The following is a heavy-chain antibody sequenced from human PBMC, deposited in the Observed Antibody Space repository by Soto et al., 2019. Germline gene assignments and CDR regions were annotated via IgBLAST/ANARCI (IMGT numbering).Heavy chain of an antibody. J-gene: IGHJ3*02. D-gene: IGHD3-22*01. CDR2: FDPEDGET. V-gene: IGHV1-24*01. CDR3: ATAYDSSGYYYLVAFDI. CDR1: GYTLTELS. Sequence: ASVKVSCKVSGYTLTELSMHWVRQAPGKGLEWMGGFDPEDGETIYAQKNQGRDTMNEDTSTDTAYMELSSLRSEDTAVYYCATAYDSSGYYYLVAFDIWGQGTMVT.